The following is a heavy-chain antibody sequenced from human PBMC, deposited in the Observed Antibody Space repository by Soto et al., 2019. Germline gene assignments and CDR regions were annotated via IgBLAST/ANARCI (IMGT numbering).Heavy chain of an antibody. CDR2: IYYSGST. CDR3: ARDVSWSGYSNWFDP. Sequence: QVQLQESGPGLVKPSQTLSLTCTVSGGSISNGGYYWSWIRQHPGEGLEWIGYIYYSGSTYYNPSLKSRLTISVDTSKNKSSLKLSSVTAADTAVYYCARDVSWSGYSNWFDPWGQGTLVTVSS. V-gene: IGHV4-31*03. D-gene: IGHD3-3*01. CDR1: GGSISNGGYY. J-gene: IGHJ5*02.